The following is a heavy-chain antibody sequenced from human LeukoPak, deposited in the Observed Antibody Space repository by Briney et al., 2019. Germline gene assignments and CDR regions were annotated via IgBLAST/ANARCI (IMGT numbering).Heavy chain of an antibody. CDR2: ISYDGSNK. J-gene: IGHJ4*02. CDR3: ARDRRYSGYDEGYFDY. Sequence: GGSLRLSCAASGFTFSSYAMHWVRQAPGKGLEWVAVISYDGSNKYYADSVKGRFTISRDNSKNTLYLQMNSLRAEDTAVYYCARDRRYSGYDEGYFDYWGQGTLVTVSP. D-gene: IGHD5-12*01. CDR1: GFTFSSYA. V-gene: IGHV3-30-3*01.